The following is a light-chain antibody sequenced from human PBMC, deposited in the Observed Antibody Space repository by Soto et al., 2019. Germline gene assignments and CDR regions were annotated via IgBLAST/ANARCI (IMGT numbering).Light chain of an antibody. CDR1: QDISGW. J-gene: IGKJ3*01. V-gene: IGKV1-12*01. Sequence: DIQMTQSPSSVSASIGDRVTITCRASQDISGWLAWYQQKPGKAPKLLIYAATKLETGVPSRFSGSGSGTASTLTISSLRPEDFATYYCQQADSFPFTFGPGTKVEIK. CDR3: QQADSFPFT. CDR2: AAT.